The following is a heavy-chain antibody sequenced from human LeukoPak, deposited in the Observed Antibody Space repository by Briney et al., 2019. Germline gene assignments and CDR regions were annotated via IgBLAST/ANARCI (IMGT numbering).Heavy chain of an antibody. J-gene: IGHJ6*02. Sequence: PSETLSLTCTVSSGSISSGDYYGSWIRQPPGKGLEWIGYIYYSGSTYYNPSLKSRVTISVDTSKNQFSLKLSSVTAADTAVYYCAREWWYYDSSGYYYYYGMDVWGQGTTVTVSS. CDR1: SGSISSGDYY. CDR3: AREWWYYDSSGYYYYYGMDV. V-gene: IGHV4-30-4*01. CDR2: IYYSGST. D-gene: IGHD3-22*01.